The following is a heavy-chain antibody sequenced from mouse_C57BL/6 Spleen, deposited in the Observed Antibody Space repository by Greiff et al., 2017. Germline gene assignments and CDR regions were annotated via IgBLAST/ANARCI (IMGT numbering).Heavy chain of an antibody. CDR2: IHPNSGST. V-gene: IGHV1-64*01. CDR1: GYTFTSYW. D-gene: IGHD1-1*01. CDR3: ARGGYGSSYDYAMDY. J-gene: IGHJ4*01. Sequence: QVQLQQPGAELVKPGASVKLSCKASGYTFTSYWMHWVKQRPGQGLEWIGMIHPNSGSTNYNEKFKSKATLTVDKSSSTAYMQLSSLTSEDSAVYYCARGGYGSSYDYAMDYWGQGTSVTVSS.